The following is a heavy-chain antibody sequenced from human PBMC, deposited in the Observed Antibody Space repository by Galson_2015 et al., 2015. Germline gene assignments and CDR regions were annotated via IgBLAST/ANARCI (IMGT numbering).Heavy chain of an antibody. J-gene: IGHJ4*02. CDR3: ASRGDSHRGQWLEYYVDY. Sequence: SLRLSCAASGFTFSDYYMSWLRQAPGKGLEWVSYISTSSSYTNYADSVKGRFTISRDNAKNTLYLQMNSLRAEDTAVYYCASRGDSHRGQWLEYYVDYWGQGTLVTVSS. V-gene: IGHV3-11*06. CDR2: ISTSSSYT. CDR1: GFTFSDYY. D-gene: IGHD6-19*01.